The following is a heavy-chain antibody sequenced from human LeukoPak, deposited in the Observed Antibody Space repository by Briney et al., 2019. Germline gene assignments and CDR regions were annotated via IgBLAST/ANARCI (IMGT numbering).Heavy chain of an antibody. D-gene: IGHD3-22*01. CDR3: AKGARGLKRRDYYDSSGYYQYFQH. Sequence: GASVKVSCKASGGTFSSYAISWVRQAPGQGLEWMGRIIPILGIANYAQKFQGRVTITADKSTSTAYMELSSLRSEDTAVYYCAKGARGLKRRDYYDSSGYYQYFQHWGQGTLVTVSS. CDR1: GGTFSSYA. V-gene: IGHV1-69*04. J-gene: IGHJ1*01. CDR2: IIPILGIA.